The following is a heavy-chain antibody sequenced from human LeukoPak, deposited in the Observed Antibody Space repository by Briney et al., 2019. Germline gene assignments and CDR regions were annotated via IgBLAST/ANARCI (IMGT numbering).Heavy chain of an antibody. CDR3: ARDEYWFDP. CDR2: INHSGST. Sequence: PSETLSLTCAVYGGSFSGYYWSLIRQPPGKGLEWIGEINHSGSTNYNPSLKSRVTISVDTSKNQFSLKLSSVTAADTAVYYCARDEYWFDPWGQGTLVTVSS. V-gene: IGHV4-34*01. CDR1: GGSFSGYY. J-gene: IGHJ5*02.